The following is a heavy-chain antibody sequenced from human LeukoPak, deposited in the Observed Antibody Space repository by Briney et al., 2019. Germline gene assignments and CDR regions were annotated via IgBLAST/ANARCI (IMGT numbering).Heavy chain of an antibody. V-gene: IGHV3-23*01. J-gene: IGHJ4*02. CDR1: GFTFSSYG. Sequence: GGTLRLSCAASGFTFSSYGMSWGRQAPGKGLEWVSAISGSGGGTYYADSVKGRFTISRDNSKNTLYLQMNSLRTEDTAVYFCLYGYRIAHYWGQGTLVTVSS. D-gene: IGHD5-18*01. CDR3: LYGYRIAHY. CDR2: ISGSGGGT.